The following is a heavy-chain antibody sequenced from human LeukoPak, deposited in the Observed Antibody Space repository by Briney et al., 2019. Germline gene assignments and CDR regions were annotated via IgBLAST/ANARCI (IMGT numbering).Heavy chain of an antibody. J-gene: IGHJ4*02. CDR1: GFTFSSYC. CDR2: INSDGSTT. Sequence: GGSLRLSCAVSGFTFSSYCMHWVRQAPGKGLVWVSRINSDGSTTSYADSVKGRSTISRDNAKNSLYLQMSSLRAEDTAVYYCAREDLPSGSDTYDYWGQGTLVTVSS. D-gene: IGHD1-26*01. V-gene: IGHV3-74*01. CDR3: AREDLPSGSDTYDY.